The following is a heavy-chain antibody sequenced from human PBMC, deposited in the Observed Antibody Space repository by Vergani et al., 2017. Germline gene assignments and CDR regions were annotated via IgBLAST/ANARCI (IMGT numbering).Heavy chain of an antibody. V-gene: IGHV3-9*02. CDR3: AKDLGTSSGGGWFDP. CDR1: GFTSAGYA. D-gene: IGHD6-6*01. J-gene: IGHJ5*02. Sequence: EVQLVESGGGLVLPGRSLRLSCVASGFTSAGYAMHWVRQAPGQGLEWVSGISCTSNSIGYADSVKGRFTLSRDNAKNSLYLQMNSRRAEDTALYYCAKDLGTSSGGGWFDPWGQGTRVTVSS. CDR2: ISCTSNSI.